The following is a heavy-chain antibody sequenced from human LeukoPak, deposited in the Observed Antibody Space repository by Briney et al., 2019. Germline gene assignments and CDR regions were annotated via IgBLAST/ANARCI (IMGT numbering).Heavy chain of an antibody. CDR3: AKDYYYDSSGYHINWFDP. Sequence: GGSLKLSCAASGFTFSSYAMSWVRQAPGKGLEWVSAISGSGGSTYYADSVKGRFTISRDNSKNTLYLQMNSLRAEDTAVYYCAKDYYYDSSGYHINWFDPWGQGTLVTVSS. CDR1: GFTFSSYA. CDR2: ISGSGGST. D-gene: IGHD3-22*01. J-gene: IGHJ5*02. V-gene: IGHV3-23*01.